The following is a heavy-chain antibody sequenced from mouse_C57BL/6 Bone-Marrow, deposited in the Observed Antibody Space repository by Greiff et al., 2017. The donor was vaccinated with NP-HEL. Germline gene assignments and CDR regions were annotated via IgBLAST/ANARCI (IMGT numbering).Heavy chain of an antibody. Sequence: QVQLQQSGAELVRPGASVTLSCKASGYTFTDYEMHWVKQTPVHGLEWIGAIDPETGGTAYNQKFKGKAILTADKSSSTAYMELRSLTSVDSAVYYCTRYGHYEKFAYWGHGPLVTVSA. V-gene: IGHV1-15*01. CDR2: IDPETGGT. CDR3: TRYGHYEKFAY. D-gene: IGHD2-1*01. J-gene: IGHJ3*01. CDR1: GYTFTDYE.